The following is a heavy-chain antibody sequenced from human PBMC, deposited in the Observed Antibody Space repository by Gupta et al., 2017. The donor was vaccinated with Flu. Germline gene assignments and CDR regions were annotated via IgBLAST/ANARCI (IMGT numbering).Heavy chain of an antibody. Sequence: WVRQAPGKGLDWVSYISESGNTYDYADYVKGRFTIARDNGKNSLFLQVNSLSTEDTAVYYCANLMATTKPEYWGHGTLGTVS. J-gene: IGHJ4*01. D-gene: IGHD5-12*01. V-gene: IGHV3-48*01. CDR3: ANLMATTKPEY. CDR2: ISESGNTY.